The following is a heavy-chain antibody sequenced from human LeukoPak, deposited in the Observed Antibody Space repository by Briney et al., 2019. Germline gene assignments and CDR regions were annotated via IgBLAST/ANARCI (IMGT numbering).Heavy chain of an antibody. CDR1: GFTFSRFW. CDR2: MKQDGSEK. V-gene: IGHV3-7*01. D-gene: IGHD2-2*01. CDR3: ASASPAGDY. J-gene: IGHJ4*02. Sequence: GGSLRLSCAASGFTFSRFWMSWVRQAPGKGLEWVANMKQDGSEKYYVDSVKGRFTISRDNAKNSLHLQMNSLRAEDTAMYYCASASPAGDYWGQGTLVTVSS.